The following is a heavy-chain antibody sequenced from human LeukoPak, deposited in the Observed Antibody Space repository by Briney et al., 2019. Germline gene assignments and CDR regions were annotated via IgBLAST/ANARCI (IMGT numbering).Heavy chain of an antibody. V-gene: IGHV1-46*01. CDR2: INPSGGST. Sequence: GASVKVSCKASGYTFTSYYMHWVRQAPGQGLEWMGIINPSGGSTSYAQKFQGRVTMTRDTSTSTVYMELSSLRSEDTAVYYCARALEGDFWSPKPMRPWGQGTLVTVSS. D-gene: IGHD3-3*01. J-gene: IGHJ5*02. CDR1: GYTFTSYY. CDR3: ARALEGDFWSPKPMRP.